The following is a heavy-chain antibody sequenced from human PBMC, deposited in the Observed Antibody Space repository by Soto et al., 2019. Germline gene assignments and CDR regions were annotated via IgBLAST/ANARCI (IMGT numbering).Heavy chain of an antibody. D-gene: IGHD1-26*01. J-gene: IGHJ4*02. CDR3: ARLCGSYAVPHFDY. Sequence: QVQLQESGPGLVRPSETLSLICTVSGGSINHYYWTWIQQPPRKGLEWMGYTHDSGTTTNYNPSLKSRVLLSVHTSKNQFSLKLSAVTAADTAVYFCARLCGSYAVPHFDYWGQGTLVTVSS. V-gene: IGHV4-59*08. CDR2: THDSGTTT. CDR1: GGSINHYY.